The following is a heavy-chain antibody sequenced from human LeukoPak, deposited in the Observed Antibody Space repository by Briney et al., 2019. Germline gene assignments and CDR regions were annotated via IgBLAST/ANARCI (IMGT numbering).Heavy chain of an antibody. Sequence: ASVRVSCKTSGYTFTVYYMHWVRQAPGQGLEWVGWINPNSGGTNYAQKFQGRVTMTRDTSISTAYVELSRLRSDDTAVYYCARATPQIVGLDYWGQGTLVTVSS. CDR1: GYTFTVYY. V-gene: IGHV1-2*02. J-gene: IGHJ4*02. CDR2: INPNSGGT. CDR3: ARATPQIVGLDY. D-gene: IGHD1-26*01.